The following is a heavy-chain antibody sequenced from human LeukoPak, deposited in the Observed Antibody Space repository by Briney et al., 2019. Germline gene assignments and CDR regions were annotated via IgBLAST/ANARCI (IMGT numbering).Heavy chain of an antibody. CDR3: ARDPPDY. CDR2: IYHSGST. V-gene: IGHV4-38-2*02. CDR1: GYSITSAYY. Sequence: PSETLSLTCTVSGYSITSAYYWGWIRQPPGKGLEWIGSIYHSGSTYYNRSLKSRVTISVEMSKNQFSLKLSSVTAADTAVYYCARDPPDYWGQGILVTVSS. J-gene: IGHJ4*02.